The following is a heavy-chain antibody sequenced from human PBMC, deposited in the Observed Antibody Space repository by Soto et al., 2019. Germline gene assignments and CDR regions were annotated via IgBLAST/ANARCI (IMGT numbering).Heavy chain of an antibody. V-gene: IGHV3-23*01. D-gene: IGHD1-26*01. J-gene: IGHJ4*02. Sequence: EVQLLESGGGLVQPGGSLRLSCAASGFTFSSYAMSWVRQAPGKGLEWLASITFRGDYTYYADSAKGRFTLSRDNSRNRLDLQMDSLKVEDTALYYCAKLGTMGVFDNWGQGTLLTVSS. CDR3: AKLGTMGVFDN. CDR1: GFTFSSYA. CDR2: ITFRGDYT.